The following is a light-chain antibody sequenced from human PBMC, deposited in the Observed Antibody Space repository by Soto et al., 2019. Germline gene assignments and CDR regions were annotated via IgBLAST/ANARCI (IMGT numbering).Light chain of an antibody. J-gene: IGKJ5*01. CDR1: QSVSSSY. CDR3: KQCGSSIT. V-gene: IGKV3-20*01. CDR2: GAS. Sequence: LLTQSPGSLSLSPGDSATLACTASQSVSSSYLAWYQQKPGQAPRPLIYGASSTATGIQDRFSGSGSGTEFTLTIRRLEPEDFAVYYCKQCGSSITCGQGTGREIK.